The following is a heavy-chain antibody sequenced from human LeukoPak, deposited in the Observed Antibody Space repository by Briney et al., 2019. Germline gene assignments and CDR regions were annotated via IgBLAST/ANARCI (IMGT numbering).Heavy chain of an antibody. D-gene: IGHD3-9*01. V-gene: IGHV1-2*02. CDR1: GYTFTGYY. CDR3: ARDPISAWLFPDYYYYYMDV. Sequence: GASVKVSCKASGYTFTGYYMHWVRQAPGQGLEWMGWINPNSGGTNYAQKLQGRVTMTTDTSTSTAYMELRSLRSDDTAVYYCARDPISAWLFPDYYYYYMDVWGKGTTVTISS. CDR2: INPNSGGT. J-gene: IGHJ6*03.